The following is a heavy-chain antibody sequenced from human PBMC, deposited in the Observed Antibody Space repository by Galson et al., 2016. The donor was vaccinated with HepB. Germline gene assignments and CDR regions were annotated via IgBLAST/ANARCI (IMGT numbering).Heavy chain of an antibody. D-gene: IGHD6-19*01. CDR2: TYYRSKWYN. CDR1: GDSVSSNSAA. Sequence: CAISGDSVSSNSAAWNWFRQSTSRGLEWLGRTYYRSKWYNDYRLSLKTRININADTSRNEVSLQLKSVTLEDTAVYYYARARSRGWSDAFDYWGQGTLVTIS. J-gene: IGHJ4*02. CDR3: ARARSRGWSDAFDY. V-gene: IGHV6-1*01.